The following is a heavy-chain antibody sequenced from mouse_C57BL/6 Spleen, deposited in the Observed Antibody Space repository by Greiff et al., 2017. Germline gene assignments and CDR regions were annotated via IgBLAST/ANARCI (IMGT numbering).Heavy chain of an antibody. J-gene: IGHJ1*03. CDR3: ARRPTGSDWYFDV. Sequence: EVKLMESGGGLVKPGGSLTLSCAASGFTFSSYTMSWVRQTPQKRLEWVATISGGGGNTYYPASVKGRFTISSDNAKNPLYLQMSSLRSEDTALYYGARRPTGSDWYFDVWGTGTTVTVSS. V-gene: IGHV5-9*01. CDR2: ISGGGGNT. D-gene: IGHD4-1*02. CDR1: GFTFSSYT.